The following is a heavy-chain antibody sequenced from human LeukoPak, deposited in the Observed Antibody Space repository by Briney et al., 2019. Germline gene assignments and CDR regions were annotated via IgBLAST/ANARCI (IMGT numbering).Heavy chain of an antibody. V-gene: IGHV3-53*01. Sequence: AGGSLRLSCAASGFTVSSNYMSWARQAPGKGLEWVSVIYSGGSTYYADSVKGRFTISRDNSKNTLYLQMNSLRAEDSAVYYCARDVGTYHYDSSGYYAYEDYWGQGTLVTVSS. D-gene: IGHD3-22*01. J-gene: IGHJ4*02. CDR1: GFTVSSNY. CDR2: IYSGGST. CDR3: ARDVGTYHYDSSGYYAYEDY.